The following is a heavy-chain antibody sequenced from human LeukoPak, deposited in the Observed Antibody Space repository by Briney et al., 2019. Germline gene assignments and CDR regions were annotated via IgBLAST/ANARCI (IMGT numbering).Heavy chain of an antibody. Sequence: SETLSLTCAVYGGSLSGYYWSWIRQPPGKGLEWIGEINHSGSTNYNPSLKSRATISVDTSKNQFSLKLSSVTAADTAVYYCARGLHLWGYWGQGTLVTVSS. CDR1: GGSLSGYY. J-gene: IGHJ4*02. V-gene: IGHV4-34*01. CDR2: INHSGST. CDR3: ARGLHLWGY. D-gene: IGHD7-27*01.